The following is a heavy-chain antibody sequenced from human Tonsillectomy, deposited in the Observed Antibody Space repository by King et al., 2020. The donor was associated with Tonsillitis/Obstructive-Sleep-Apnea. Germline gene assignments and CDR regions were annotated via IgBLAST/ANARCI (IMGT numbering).Heavy chain of an antibody. CDR1: GGSISSYY. J-gene: IGHJ3*02. CDR2: IDYSGST. V-gene: IGHV4-59*01. CDR3: AREGDDAFDI. D-gene: IGHD3-16*01. Sequence: QLQESGPGLVKPSETLSLTCTVSGGSISSYYWNWIRPPPGKGLEWIGYIDYSGSTKYNPSLKSRVIISVDTSKNQFSLNLSSVTAADTAVYYCAREGDDAFDIWGQGTMVTVSS.